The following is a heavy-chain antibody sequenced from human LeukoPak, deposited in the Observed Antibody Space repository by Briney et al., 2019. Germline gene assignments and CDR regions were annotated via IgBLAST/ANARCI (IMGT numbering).Heavy chain of an antibody. Sequence: SQTLSLTCAISGDSVSSNSAAWNWIRQSPSRGLEWLGRTYYRSKWYNDYAVSVISRIIINPDTSKNQFSLQLSSVTPEDTAVYYCARGWEPYSSSLDYWGQGTLVTVSS. J-gene: IGHJ4*02. V-gene: IGHV6-1*01. CDR3: ARGWEPYSSSLDY. CDR1: GDSVSSNSAA. CDR2: TYYRSKWYN. D-gene: IGHD6-13*01.